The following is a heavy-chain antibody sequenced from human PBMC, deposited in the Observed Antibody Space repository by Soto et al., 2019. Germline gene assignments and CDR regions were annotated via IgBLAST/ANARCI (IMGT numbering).Heavy chain of an antibody. V-gene: IGHV3-15*07. J-gene: IGHJ4*01. CDR2: VKSKTDGGSA. Sequence: GGSLRLSCAASGFAFSNAWINWVRQAPGRGLEWVGRVKSKTDGGSADYAAPVKGRFDVSRDDSKNIVYLQMNSLKTEDTAVYYCTTDYCTIMPEVRFDYWGPGTLVTV. CDR3: TTDYCTIMPEVRFDY. D-gene: IGHD3-16*01. CDR1: GFAFSNAW.